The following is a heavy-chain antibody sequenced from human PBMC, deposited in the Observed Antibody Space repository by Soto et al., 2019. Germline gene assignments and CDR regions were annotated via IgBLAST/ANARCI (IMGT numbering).Heavy chain of an antibody. Sequence: PSETLSLTCTVSGGSISSSSYYWGWIRQPPGKGLEWIGSIYYSGSTYYNPSLKSRVTISVDTSKNQFSLKLSSVTAADTAVYYCARHCYYGEPPFDYWGQGTLVTVSS. J-gene: IGHJ4*02. V-gene: IGHV4-39*01. D-gene: IGHD4-17*01. CDR1: GGSISSSSYY. CDR2: IYYSGST. CDR3: ARHCYYGEPPFDY.